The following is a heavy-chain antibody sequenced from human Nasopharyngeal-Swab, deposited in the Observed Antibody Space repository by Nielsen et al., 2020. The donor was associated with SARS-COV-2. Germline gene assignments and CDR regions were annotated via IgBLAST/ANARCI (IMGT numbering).Heavy chain of an antibody. CDR3: AREKRGYGDYASGFDI. J-gene: IGHJ3*02. CDR2: INAGNGNT. CDR1: GYTFTSYA. V-gene: IGHV1-3*01. D-gene: IGHD4-17*01. Sequence: ASVKVSCKASGYTFTSYAMHWARQAPGQRLEWMGWINAGNGNTKYSQKFQGRVTITRDTSASTAYMELSSLRSEDTAVYYCAREKRGYGDYASGFDIWGQGTMVTVSS.